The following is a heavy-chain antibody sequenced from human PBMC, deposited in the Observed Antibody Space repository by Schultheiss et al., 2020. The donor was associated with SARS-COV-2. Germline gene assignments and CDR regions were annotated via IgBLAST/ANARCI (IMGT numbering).Heavy chain of an antibody. J-gene: IGHJ4*02. CDR3: AREHDSSSCFDY. V-gene: IGHV4-39*02. CDR1: GGSISSSSYY. D-gene: IGHD6-13*01. CDR2: INHSGST. Sequence: SQTLSLTCTVSGGSISSSSYYWGWIRQPPGKGLEWIGEINHSGSTYYNPSLKSRVTISVDTSKNQFSLKLSSVTAADTAVYYCAREHDSSSCFDYWGQGTLVTVSS.